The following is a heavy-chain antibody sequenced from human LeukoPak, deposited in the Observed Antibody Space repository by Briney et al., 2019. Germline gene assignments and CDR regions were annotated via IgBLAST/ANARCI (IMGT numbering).Heavy chain of an antibody. Sequence: PEDREPIYAQKFQGRVTMTEDTSTDTAYMELSSLRSEDTAVYYCATTRYNWNDKYYFDYWGQGTLVTVSS. V-gene: IGHV1-24*01. CDR3: ATTRYNWNDKYYFDY. CDR2: PEDREP. D-gene: IGHD1-1*01. J-gene: IGHJ4*02.